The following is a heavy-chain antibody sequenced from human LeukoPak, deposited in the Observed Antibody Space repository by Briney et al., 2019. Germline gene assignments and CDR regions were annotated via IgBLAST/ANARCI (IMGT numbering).Heavy chain of an antibody. CDR1: GSYISSGYH. D-gene: IGHD7-27*01. J-gene: IGHJ4*02. V-gene: IGHV4-38-2*02. Sequence: SETLSLTCTVSGSYISSGYHWGWIRQPPGKGLEWIGTVYYTGSTYYTPSLKSRVTISVDTSKNQFSLKLSSVTAADTAVYYCARHRMGINFDYWGQGTLVTVSS. CDR3: ARHRMGINFDY. CDR2: VYYTGST.